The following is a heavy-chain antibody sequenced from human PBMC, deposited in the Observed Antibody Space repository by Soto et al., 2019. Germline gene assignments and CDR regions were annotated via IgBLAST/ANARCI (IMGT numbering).Heavy chain of an antibody. CDR3: ARGFRSGSSTTVTNFDY. D-gene: IGHD4-17*01. CDR2: ISAYNGNT. Sequence: ASVKVSCKASGYTFTSYGISWVRQAPGQGLEWMGWISAYNGNTNYAQKLQGRVTMTTDTSTSTAYMELRSLRSDDTAVYYCARGFRSGSSTTVTNFDYWGQGTLVTVSS. V-gene: IGHV1-18*04. CDR1: GYTFTSYG. J-gene: IGHJ4*02.